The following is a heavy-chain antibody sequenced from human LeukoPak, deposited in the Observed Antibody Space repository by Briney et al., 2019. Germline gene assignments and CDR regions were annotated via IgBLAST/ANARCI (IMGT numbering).Heavy chain of an antibody. CDR2: IRYDGNNK. CDR1: GFIFSDFA. Sequence: GGSLRLSCAASGFIFSDFAMHWVRQAPGKGLEWVAFIRYDGNNKFYADSVKGRFTISRDNAKNSLYLQMNSLRAEDTAVYYCVRESGYSFDYWGQGSLVTVSS. CDR3: VRESGYSFDY. V-gene: IGHV3-30*02. J-gene: IGHJ4*02. D-gene: IGHD3-3*01.